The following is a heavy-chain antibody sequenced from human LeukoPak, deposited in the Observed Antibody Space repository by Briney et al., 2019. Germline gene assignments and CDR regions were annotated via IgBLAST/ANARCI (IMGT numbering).Heavy chain of an antibody. CDR2: ISSSSSTR. D-gene: IGHD3-10*01. J-gene: IGHJ4*02. V-gene: IGHV3-48*01. CDR1: GFTFNTYG. CDR3: VKDTGRGDF. Sequence: GGSLRLSCAASGFTFNTYGMSWVRQAPGKGLEWVSYISSSSSTRYYADSLKGRFTISRDNGKNSLYLQMNGLRVEDTAVYYCVKDTGRGDFWGQGTLVTVSS.